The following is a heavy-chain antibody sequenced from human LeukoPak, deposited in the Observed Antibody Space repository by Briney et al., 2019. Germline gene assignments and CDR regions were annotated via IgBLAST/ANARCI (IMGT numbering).Heavy chain of an antibody. Sequence: ASVKVSCKASGYTFTGYYMHWVRQAPGQGLEWMGWINPNSGGTNYAQKFQGRVTVTRDTSITIVYMELSRLRSDDTAVYYCARGIAARYWGQGTLVTVSS. CDR3: ARGIAARY. CDR2: INPNSGGT. J-gene: IGHJ4*02. CDR1: GYTFTGYY. V-gene: IGHV1-2*02. D-gene: IGHD6-13*01.